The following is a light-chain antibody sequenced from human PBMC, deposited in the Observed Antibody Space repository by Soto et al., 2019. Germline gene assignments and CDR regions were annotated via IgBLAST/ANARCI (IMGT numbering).Light chain of an antibody. CDR1: QSLLHSDGYNY. J-gene: IGKJ2*01. CDR3: QQYYRTPRT. Sequence: DIVMTQSPLSLPVTPGEPASISCRSSQSLLHSDGYNYLDWYLQKPGQPPKLLISWASTRESGVPDRFSGSGSGTDFTLTISSLQAEDVAVYYCQQYYRTPRTFGQGTKLEIK. CDR2: WAS. V-gene: IGKV2-28*01.